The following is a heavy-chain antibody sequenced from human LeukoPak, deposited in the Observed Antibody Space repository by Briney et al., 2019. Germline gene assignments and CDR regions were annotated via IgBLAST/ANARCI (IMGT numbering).Heavy chain of an antibody. Sequence: GASVKVSCKASGGTFSSYAISWVRQAPGQGLEWMGRIIPIFGIANYAQKFQGRVTITADKSTSTAYMELSSLRFEDTAVYYCARARSEYYDFWSGYDYWGQGTLVTVSS. CDR1: GGTFSSYA. J-gene: IGHJ4*02. CDR2: IIPIFGIA. CDR3: ARARSEYYDFWSGYDY. D-gene: IGHD3-3*01. V-gene: IGHV1-69*04.